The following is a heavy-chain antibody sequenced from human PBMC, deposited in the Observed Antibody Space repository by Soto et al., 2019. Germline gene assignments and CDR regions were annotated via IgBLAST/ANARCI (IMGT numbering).Heavy chain of an antibody. J-gene: IGHJ4*02. CDR1: GETFNFYT. D-gene: IGHD6-19*01. CDR2: FNPILSFS. V-gene: IGHV1-69*02. Sequence: PVKVSCKASGETFNFYTINWARQAPGLGLEWMGRFNPILSFSNSAQKFQGRVTITRDTSASTVYMELSSLRSEDTAVYYCARVSGWYFLDYWGQGTLVTVS. CDR3: ARVSGWYFLDY.